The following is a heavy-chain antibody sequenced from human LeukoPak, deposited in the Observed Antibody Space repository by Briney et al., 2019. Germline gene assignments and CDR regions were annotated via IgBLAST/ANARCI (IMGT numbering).Heavy chain of an antibody. J-gene: IGHJ4*02. V-gene: IGHV1-69*13. D-gene: IGHD3-22*01. CDR3: ATSLVGYYYESSGYPFDY. Sequence: GASVKVSCKASGYIFTAYYIHWVRQAPGQGLEWMGGVIPVFGTTNYAQTFQGRVKITADESTSTAYMELSSLRSEDTAVYYCATSLVGYYYESSGYPFDYWGQGTLVTVSS. CDR1: GYIFTAYY. CDR2: VIPVFGTT.